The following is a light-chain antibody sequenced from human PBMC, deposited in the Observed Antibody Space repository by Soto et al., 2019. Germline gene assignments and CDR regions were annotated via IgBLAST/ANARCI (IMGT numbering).Light chain of an antibody. Sequence: QSVLTQPPSVSGAPGQMFTISCTGSSSNIGAGYDVHWYQQLPGTAPKLLIYGNSNRPSGVPDRFSGSKSGTSAALAITGLQAEDEADYYCQSYDSSLSAVFGGGTKLTVL. CDR2: GNS. V-gene: IGLV1-40*01. CDR1: SSNIGAGYD. CDR3: QSYDSSLSAV. J-gene: IGLJ2*01.